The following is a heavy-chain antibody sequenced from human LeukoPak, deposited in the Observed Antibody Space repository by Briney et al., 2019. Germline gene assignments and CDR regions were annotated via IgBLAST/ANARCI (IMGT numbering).Heavy chain of an antibody. CDR1: GYTFTSYY. D-gene: IGHD4-17*01. Sequence: ASVKVSCKASGYTFTSYYMHWVRQAPGQGLEGMGWINPNSGGANYAQKFQGRVTMTRDTSISTAYMELSRLRSDDTAVYYCARGGGVTTSNWFDPWGQGTLVTVSS. CDR3: ARGGGVTTSNWFDP. CDR2: INPNSGGA. V-gene: IGHV1-2*02. J-gene: IGHJ5*02.